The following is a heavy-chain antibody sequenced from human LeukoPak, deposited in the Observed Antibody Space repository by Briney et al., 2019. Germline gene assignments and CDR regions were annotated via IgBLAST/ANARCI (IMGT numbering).Heavy chain of an antibody. CDR2: IYYSGST. CDR1: GGSISSGGYS. CDR3: ARAPGDTAMVDAFDI. J-gene: IGHJ3*02. V-gene: IGHV4-30-4*07. D-gene: IGHD5-18*01. Sequence: SETLSLTCAVSGGSISSGGYSWSWIRQPPGKGLEWIGYIYYSGSTYYNPSLKSRVTISVDTSKNQFSLKLSSVTAADTAVYYCARAPGDTAMVDAFDIWGQGTMVTVSS.